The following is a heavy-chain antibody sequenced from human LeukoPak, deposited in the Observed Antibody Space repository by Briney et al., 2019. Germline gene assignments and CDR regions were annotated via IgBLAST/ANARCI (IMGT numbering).Heavy chain of an antibody. CDR3: ASLGFFYGSGLYVT. CDR2: IYSGGST. Sequence: GVSLRLSCAASVFTLSNNYMIWVLQAPGKGLECVSVIYSGGSTYYADSVKGRFTISRDNSKNTLYLQMNSLRAEDTAVYYCASLGFFYGSGLYVTWGQGTLVTVSS. CDR1: VFTLSNNY. J-gene: IGHJ5*02. D-gene: IGHD3-10*01. V-gene: IGHV3-53*01.